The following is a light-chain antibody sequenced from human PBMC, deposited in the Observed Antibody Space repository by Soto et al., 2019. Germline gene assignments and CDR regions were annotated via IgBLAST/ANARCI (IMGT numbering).Light chain of an antibody. V-gene: IGLV2-14*03. J-gene: IGLJ1*01. CDR3: SSYTSSTTDV. CDR1: SSDVGAYNY. Sequence: QSALTQSASVSGSPGQSITISCTGTSSDVGAYNYVSWYQQHPGKAPKLMIYDVNNRPSGVSNRFSGSKSGNTASLTISGLQAGDEADYYCSSYTSSTTDVFGAGTKVTVL. CDR2: DVN.